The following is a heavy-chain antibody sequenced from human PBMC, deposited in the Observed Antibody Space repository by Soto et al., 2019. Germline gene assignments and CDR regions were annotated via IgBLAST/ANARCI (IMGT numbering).Heavy chain of an antibody. CDR2: IYYSGST. CDR3: ARDRGSGYDNWFDP. J-gene: IGHJ5*02. CDR1: GGSISSYY. V-gene: IGHV4-59*01. Sequence: SETLSLTCTVSGGSISSYYWSWIRQPPGKGLEWIGYIYYSGSTNYNPSLKSRVTISVDTSKNQFSLKLSSVTAADTAVYYCARDRGSGYDNWFDPWGQGTLVTVSS. D-gene: IGHD5-12*01.